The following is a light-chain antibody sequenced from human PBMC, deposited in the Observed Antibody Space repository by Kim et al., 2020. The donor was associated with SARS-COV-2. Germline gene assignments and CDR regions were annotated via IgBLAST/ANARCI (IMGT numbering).Light chain of an antibody. V-gene: IGKV1-39*01. CDR3: QQSYSTPYT. CDR1: QSISSY. Sequence: SASVGDRVTITCRASQSISSYVNWYQQKPGKAPNLLIYVASSLQSGVPSRFSGSGSATDFTLTISSLQPEDFATYYCQQSYSTPYTFGQGTKLEI. J-gene: IGKJ2*01. CDR2: VAS.